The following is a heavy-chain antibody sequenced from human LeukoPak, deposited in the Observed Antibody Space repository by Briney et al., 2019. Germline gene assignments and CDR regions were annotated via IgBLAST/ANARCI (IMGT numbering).Heavy chain of an antibody. CDR1: GGTFSNYA. CDR3: ARDRPRGAFDI. V-gene: IGHV1-18*01. D-gene: IGHD3-10*01. J-gene: IGHJ3*02. CDR2: ISAYNGNT. Sequence: ASVKVSCKASGGTFSNYAISWVRQAPGQGLEWMGWISAYNGNTNYAQKLQGRVTMTTDTSTSTAYMELRSLRSDDTAVYYCARDRPRGAFDIWGQGTMVTVSS.